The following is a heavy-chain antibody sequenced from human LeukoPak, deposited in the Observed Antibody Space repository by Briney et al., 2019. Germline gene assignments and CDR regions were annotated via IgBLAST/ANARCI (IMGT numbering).Heavy chain of an antibody. J-gene: IGHJ4*02. CDR1: GFTFSSYG. CDR3: ARSDRGYYDSLDH. CDR2: IWYDGSKK. D-gene: IGHD3-22*01. Sequence: GGSLRLSCAVSGFTFSSYGMHWVRQAPGKGLEWVALIWYDGSKKYYTDPVKGRFTISRDNANNTLYLQMNSLRAEDTAVYYCARSDRGYYDSLDHWGQGDLVTVSS. V-gene: IGHV3-33*01.